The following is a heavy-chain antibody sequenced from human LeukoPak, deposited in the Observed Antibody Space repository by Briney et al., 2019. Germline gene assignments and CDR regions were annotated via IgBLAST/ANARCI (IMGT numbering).Heavy chain of an antibody. D-gene: IGHD3-10*01. J-gene: IGHJ6*02. CDR3: ARSREGELWFGEKDYYGMDV. V-gene: IGHV1-18*01. CDR2: ISAYNGNT. CDR1: GYTFTSYG. Sequence: ASVKVSCKASGYTFTSYGISWVRQAPGQGLEWMGWISAYNGNTNYAQTLQGRVTMTTDTSASTAYMELRSLSSDDTAVYYCARSREGELWFGEKDYYGMDVWGQGTTVTVSS.